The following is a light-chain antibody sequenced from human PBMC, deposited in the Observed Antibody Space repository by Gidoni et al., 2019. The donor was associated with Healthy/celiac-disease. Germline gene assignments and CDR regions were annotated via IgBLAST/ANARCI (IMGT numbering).Light chain of an antibody. V-gene: IGLV2-14*01. CDR3: SSYTSSSTLV. J-gene: IGLJ1*01. Sequence: QSALTQPASVSGSPGQSIPISCTGTSSDVGGYNYVSWYQQHPGKAPKLMIYEVSNRPSGVSNRFSGSKSGITASLTISGLQAEDEADYYCSSYTSSSTLVFGTGTKVTVL. CDR2: EVS. CDR1: SSDVGGYNY.